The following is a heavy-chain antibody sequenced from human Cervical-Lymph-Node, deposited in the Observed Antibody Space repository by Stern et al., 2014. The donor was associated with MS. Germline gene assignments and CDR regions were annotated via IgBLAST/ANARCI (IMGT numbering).Heavy chain of an antibody. J-gene: IGHJ4*02. Sequence: VQLVQSGGGLVQHGGSLRLSCAASGFTFSGYWMHWVRQAPGKGLVWVSRINGDGSSTNYADSVTGRFTVSRVNAKNTLYLEMNSLRVEDTAVYYCARDPYGDYSSFWGQGTLVTVSS. D-gene: IGHD4-17*01. V-gene: IGHV3-74*01. CDR3: ARDPYGDYSSF. CDR2: INGDGSST. CDR1: GFTFSGYW.